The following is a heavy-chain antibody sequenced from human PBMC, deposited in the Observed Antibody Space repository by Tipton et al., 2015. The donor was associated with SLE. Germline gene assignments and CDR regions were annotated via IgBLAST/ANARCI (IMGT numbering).Heavy chain of an antibody. CDR2: INNSGST. J-gene: IGHJ6*03. V-gene: IGHV4-34*01. CDR3: ARAPGLERSYYYYYYMDV. Sequence: TLSLTCGVDGGSFSTYYWSWIRQPPGKGLEWIGEINNSGSTNYNSSLKSRVTISVDTSKNQFSLKLSSVTAADTAVYYCARAPGLERSYYYYYYMDVWAKGTTVTVSS. CDR1: GGSFSTYY. D-gene: IGHD1-1*01.